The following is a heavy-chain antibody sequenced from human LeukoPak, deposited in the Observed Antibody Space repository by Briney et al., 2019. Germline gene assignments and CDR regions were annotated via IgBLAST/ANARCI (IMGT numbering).Heavy chain of an antibody. CDR2: INPSGGST. Sequence: GASVKVSCKASGYTFTSYYMHWVRQAPGQGLEWMGIINPSGGSTSYAQKFQGRVTMTRDTSTSTAYMELRSLRSDDTAVYYCAREGATTMIVFRELGDAFDIWGQGTMVTVSS. J-gene: IGHJ3*02. D-gene: IGHD3-22*01. V-gene: IGHV1-46*01. CDR3: AREGATTMIVFRELGDAFDI. CDR1: GYTFTSYY.